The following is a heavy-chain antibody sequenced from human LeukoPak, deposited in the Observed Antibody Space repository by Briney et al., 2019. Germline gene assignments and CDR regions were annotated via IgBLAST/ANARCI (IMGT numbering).Heavy chain of an antibody. CDR1: GFTFSSYA. CDR2: ISGSGGST. D-gene: IGHD3-16*01. CDR3: AKYDYVWGSLN. V-gene: IGHV3-23*01. J-gene: IGHJ4*02. Sequence: GGSLRLSCAASGFTFSSYAMSWVRQAPGKGLEWVSAISGSGGSTYYANSVKGRFTISRDNSKNTLYLQMNSLRAEDTAVYYCAKYDYVWGSLNWGQGTLVTVSS.